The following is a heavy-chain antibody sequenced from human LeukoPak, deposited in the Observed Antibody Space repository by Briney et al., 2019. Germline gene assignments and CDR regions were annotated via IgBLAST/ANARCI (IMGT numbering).Heavy chain of an antibody. CDR1: GGSIISFY. CDR2: IYYSGST. J-gene: IGHJ4*02. Sequence: SETLSLTCTVSGGSIISFYWSWIRQPPGKGLEWIGYIYYSGSTNYNPSLKSRVSISVDTSKNQFSPNLSSVTAADTAVYYCARDGYGDRNFDYWGQGTLVTVSS. D-gene: IGHD4-17*01. CDR3: ARDGYGDRNFDY. V-gene: IGHV4-59*01.